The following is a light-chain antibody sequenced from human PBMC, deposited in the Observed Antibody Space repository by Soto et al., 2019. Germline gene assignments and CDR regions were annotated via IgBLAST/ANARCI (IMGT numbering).Light chain of an antibody. V-gene: IGKV3-15*01. Sequence: EMVLTQSPATLSLSPGEGATLSCRASQRVSSNLTWYQQKPGQAPRLLIYGASTRATGVPARFSGSGSGTEFTLTISSLQSEDFAVYYCQQYNDWWTFGQGTKVDIK. CDR2: GAS. J-gene: IGKJ1*01. CDR3: QQYNDWWT. CDR1: QRVSSN.